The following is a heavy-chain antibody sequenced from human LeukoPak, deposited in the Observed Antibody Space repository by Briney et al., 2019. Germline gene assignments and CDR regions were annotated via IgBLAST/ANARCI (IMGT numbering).Heavy chain of an antibody. CDR2: INLDGSQK. Sequence: GGSLRLSCAASGFTFSNYWMAWVRQAPGKGPEWVANINLDGSQKYYVDSVKGRFTISRDNAENSLYLQMNSLRAEDTAVYYCARDRGTTVVNYYYYGMNVWGQGTTVTVSS. CDR3: ARDRGTTVVNYYYYGMNV. J-gene: IGHJ6*02. V-gene: IGHV3-7*01. CDR1: GFTFSNYW. D-gene: IGHD4-17*01.